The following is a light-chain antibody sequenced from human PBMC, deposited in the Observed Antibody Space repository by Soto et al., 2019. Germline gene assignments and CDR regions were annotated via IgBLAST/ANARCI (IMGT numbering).Light chain of an antibody. CDR2: AAS. CDR1: QGISNY. J-gene: IGKJ1*01. CDR3: QQYLTYPWT. V-gene: IGKV1-8*01. Sequence: ALRLTQSPSSLSASTGDRVTITCRASQGISNYLVWYQQKPGKAPTVLIHAASTLQSGVSSRFSGSGSGTDFTLTINSLQSEDFATYYCQQYLTYPWTFGQGTRVEV.